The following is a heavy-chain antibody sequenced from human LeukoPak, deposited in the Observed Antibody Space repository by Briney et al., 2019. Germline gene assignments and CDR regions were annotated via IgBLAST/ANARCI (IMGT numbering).Heavy chain of an antibody. CDR2: IYTSGST. D-gene: IGHD5-18*01. J-gene: IGHJ6*03. CDR1: GGSISSGSYY. Sequence: PSETLSLTCTVSGGSISSGSYYWSWIRQPAGKGLEWIGRIYTSGSTNYNPSLKSRVTISVDTSKNQFSLKLSSVTAADTAVYYCARVRGYSYGYSYGRDYYYYYYMDVWGKGTTVTVSS. CDR3: ARVRGYSYGYSYGRDYYYYYYMDV. V-gene: IGHV4-61*02.